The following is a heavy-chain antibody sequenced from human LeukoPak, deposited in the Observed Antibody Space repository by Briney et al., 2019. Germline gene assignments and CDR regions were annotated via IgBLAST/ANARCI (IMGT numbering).Heavy chain of an antibody. V-gene: IGHV3-53*01. Sequence: GGSLRLSCAASGFTFSSNYMSWVRQAPGKGLEWVSVIYSGGSTYYADSVKGRFTISRDNSKNTLYLQMNSLRAEDTAVYYCARDHSGYLTYYFDYWGQGTLVTVSS. CDR1: GFTFSSNY. CDR2: IYSGGST. D-gene: IGHD3-22*01. J-gene: IGHJ4*02. CDR3: ARDHSGYLTYYFDY.